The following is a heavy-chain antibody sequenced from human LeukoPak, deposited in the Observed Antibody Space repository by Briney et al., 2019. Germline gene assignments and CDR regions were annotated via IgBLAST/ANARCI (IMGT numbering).Heavy chain of an antibody. Sequence: GRSLRLSCAASGFTFDDYAMHWVRQAPGKGLEWVSGISWNSGSIGYADSVKVRFTISRDNAKNSLYLQMNSLRAEDTALYYCAKDSFNYSSGCYSGFYYYYMDVWGKGTTVTVSS. CDR1: GFTFDDYA. D-gene: IGHD6-19*01. CDR2: ISWNSGSI. J-gene: IGHJ6*03. V-gene: IGHV3-9*01. CDR3: AKDSFNYSSGCYSGFYYYYMDV.